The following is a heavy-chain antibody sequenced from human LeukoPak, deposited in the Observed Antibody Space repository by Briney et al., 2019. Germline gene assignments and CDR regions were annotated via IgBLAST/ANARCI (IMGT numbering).Heavy chain of an antibody. CDR1: GGSFSGYY. CDR2: INHSGST. V-gene: IGHV4-34*01. Sequence: PSETLSLTCAVYGGSFSGYYWSWIRQPPGKGLEWIGEINHSGSTNYNPSLKSRVTISVDTSKNQFSLKLGSVTAADTAVYYCARHGYSYGYRVGWFDPWGQGTLVTVSS. CDR3: ARHGYSYGYRVGWFDP. D-gene: IGHD5-18*01. J-gene: IGHJ5*02.